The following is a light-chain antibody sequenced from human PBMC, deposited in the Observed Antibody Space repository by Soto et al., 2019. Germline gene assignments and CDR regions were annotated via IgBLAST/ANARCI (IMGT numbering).Light chain of an antibody. CDR2: SND. CDR1: SSNIGSNY. Sequence: QSVLTQPPSASGTPGQRVTISCSGSSSNIGSNYVYWYHQLPGMAPKLLVYSNDQRPSGVPDRFSGSKSGTSASLAISWLRSEDEADYYCAAWDDSLGGQVFGNGTKVTVL. V-gene: IGLV1-47*02. J-gene: IGLJ1*01. CDR3: AAWDDSLGGQV.